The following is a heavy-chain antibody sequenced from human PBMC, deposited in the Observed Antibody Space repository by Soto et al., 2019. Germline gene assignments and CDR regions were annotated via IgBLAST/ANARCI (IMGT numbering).Heavy chain of an antibody. CDR3: ASARTIFPQDGMCG. Sequence: SVKGYCETSGYSNTVCYMRRVRQAPGQRLEWMGWIKPNSGGTTYAQKCQCRVTMTRYTSISTAYMELSRLRPHDTAVPFGASARTIFPQDGMCGWGRETTGPIFS. D-gene: IGHD3-3*01. CDR1: GYSNTVCY. CDR2: IKPNSGGT. J-gene: IGHJ6*02. V-gene: IGHV1-2*02.